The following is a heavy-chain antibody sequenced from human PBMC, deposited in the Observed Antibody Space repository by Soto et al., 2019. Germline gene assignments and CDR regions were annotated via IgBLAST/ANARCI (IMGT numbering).Heavy chain of an antibody. J-gene: IGHJ4*02. D-gene: IGHD2-15*01. Sequence: GGSLRLSCAASGFTFSGSAMHWVRQASGKGLEWVGRIRSRANSYATAYAASVKGRFTISRDDSKNTAYLQMNSLKTEDRAVYYCTRSGGPDYWGQGTLVTVSS. V-gene: IGHV3-73*01. CDR3: TRSGGPDY. CDR1: GFTFSGSA. CDR2: IRSRANSYAT.